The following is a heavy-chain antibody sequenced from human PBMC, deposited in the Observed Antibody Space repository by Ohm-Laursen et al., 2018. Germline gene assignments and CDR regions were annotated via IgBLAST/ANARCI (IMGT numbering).Heavy chain of an antibody. D-gene: IGHD3-22*01. J-gene: IGHJ4*02. CDR3: ARWDRGDDDDSSGPFDY. CDR1: GFTFSSYA. CDR2: IYYSGST. Sequence: LSCAASGFTFSSYAMSWVRQPPGKGLEWIGYIYYSGSTNDNPSLKSRVTISVDTSKNQFSLKLSSVTAADTAVYYCARWDRGDDDDSSGPFDYWGQGTLVTVSS. V-gene: IGHV4-59*08.